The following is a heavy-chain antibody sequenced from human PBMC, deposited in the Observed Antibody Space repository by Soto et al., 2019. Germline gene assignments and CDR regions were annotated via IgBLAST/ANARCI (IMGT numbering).Heavy chain of an antibody. J-gene: IGHJ2*01. CDR2: MNPNSGNT. CDR1: GYTFTSYD. V-gene: IGHV1-8*01. Sequence: QVQLVQSGAEVKKPGASVKVSCKASGYTFTSYDINWVRQATGQGLEWMGGMNPNSGNTGYAQKFQGRVTMTRNPSIRTADMELSSLRSEDKAVYYCARGLGYGDYDWYFDLWGRGTLVTVSS. D-gene: IGHD4-17*01. CDR3: ARGLGYGDYDWYFDL.